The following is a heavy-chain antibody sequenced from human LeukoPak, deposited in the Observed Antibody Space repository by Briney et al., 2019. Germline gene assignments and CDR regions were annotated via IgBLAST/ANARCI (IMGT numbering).Heavy chain of an antibody. Sequence: GGSLRLSCTASGFTFGEDAMSWFRQAPGKGLEWVGFIRTKTNGATAEYAASVKGRFSISRDDSKSIAYLQTNSLKTEDTAVYYCARLIAVVVAASSYFDSWGQGTRVTVSS. CDR1: GFTFGEDA. V-gene: IGHV3-49*03. D-gene: IGHD2-15*01. CDR2: IRTKTNGATA. J-gene: IGHJ4*02. CDR3: ARLIAVVVAASSYFDS.